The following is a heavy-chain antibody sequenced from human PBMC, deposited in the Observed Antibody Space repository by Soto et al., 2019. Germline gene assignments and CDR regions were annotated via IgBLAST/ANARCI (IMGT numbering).Heavy chain of an antibody. J-gene: IGHJ4*02. Sequence: QLQLQESGPGLVKPSETLSLICTVSGGSISSSSYYWVWIRQPPGKGLEWIGSLYYSGSTYYNPSLESRVTISVDTAKQQFSLKLSSVTAADTAVYYCAVIYGSRTYYKDYWGQGTLVTVSS. CDR1: GGSISSSSYY. CDR3: AVIYGSRTYYKDY. D-gene: IGHD3-10*01. V-gene: IGHV4-39*01. CDR2: LYYSGST.